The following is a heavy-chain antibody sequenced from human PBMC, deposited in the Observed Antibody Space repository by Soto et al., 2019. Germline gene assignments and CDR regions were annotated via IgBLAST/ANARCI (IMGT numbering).Heavy chain of an antibody. Sequence: GGSLRLSCAASGFTFSSYAMHWVRQAPGKGPEWVAVISYDGSNKYYADSVKGRFTISRDNSKNTLYLQMNSLRAEDTAVYYCARQRSSSWLFDYWGQGTLVTVSS. D-gene: IGHD6-13*01. J-gene: IGHJ4*02. CDR2: ISYDGSNK. V-gene: IGHV3-30-3*01. CDR1: GFTFSSYA. CDR3: ARQRSSSWLFDY.